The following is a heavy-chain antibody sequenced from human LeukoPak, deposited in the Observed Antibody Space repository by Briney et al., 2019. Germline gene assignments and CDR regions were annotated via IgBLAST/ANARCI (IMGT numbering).Heavy chain of an antibody. CDR1: GGTFSSYA. V-gene: IGHV1-69*05. D-gene: IGHD3-22*01. J-gene: IGHJ1*01. Sequence: SVKVSCKASGGTFSSYAISRVRQAPGQGLEWMGRIIPIFGTANYAQKFQGRVTITTDESTSTAYMELSSLRSEDTAVYYCARGPGLVVVGTEYFQHWGQGTLVTVSS. CDR3: ARGPGLVVVGTEYFQH. CDR2: IIPIFGTA.